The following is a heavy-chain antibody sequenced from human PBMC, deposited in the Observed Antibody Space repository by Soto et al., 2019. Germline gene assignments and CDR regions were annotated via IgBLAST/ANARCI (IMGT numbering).Heavy chain of an antibody. V-gene: IGHV4-30-4*01. Sequence: PSETLSLTCTVSGGSISSGDYYWSWIRQPPGKGLEWIGYIYYSGSTYYNPSLKSRVTISVDTSKNQFSLKLSSVTAADTAVYYCARDGYSGYDHEDYYGMDVWGQGTTVTVSS. J-gene: IGHJ6*02. D-gene: IGHD5-12*01. CDR1: GGSISSGDYY. CDR3: ARDGYSGYDHEDYYGMDV. CDR2: IYYSGST.